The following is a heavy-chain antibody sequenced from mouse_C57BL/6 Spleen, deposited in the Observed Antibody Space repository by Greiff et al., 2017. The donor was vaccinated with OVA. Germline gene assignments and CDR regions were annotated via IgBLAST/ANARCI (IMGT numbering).Heavy chain of an antibody. V-gene: IGHV2-2*01. CDR2: IWSGGST. CDR1: GFSLTSYG. Sequence: VKLMESGPGLVQPSQSLSITCTVSGFSLTSYGVHWVRQSPGKGLEWLGVIWSGGSTDYNAAFISRLSISKDNSKSQVFFKMNSLQADDTAIYYCARNYYGSTWYFDVWGTGTTVTVSS. J-gene: IGHJ1*03. D-gene: IGHD1-1*01. CDR3: ARNYYGSTWYFDV.